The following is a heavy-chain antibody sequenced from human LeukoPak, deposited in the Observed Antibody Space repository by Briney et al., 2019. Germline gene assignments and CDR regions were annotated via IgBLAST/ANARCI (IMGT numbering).Heavy chain of an antibody. CDR1: EFTFSSYA. V-gene: IGHV3-23*01. D-gene: IGHD6-13*01. Sequence: GGSLRLSCAASEFTFSSYAMSWVRQAPGKGLEWVSAISGSGGSTYYADSVKGRFTISRDNSKNTLYLQMNSLRAEDTAVYYCAKGAQYSSSRKYYYYGMDVWGQGTTVTVSS. J-gene: IGHJ6*02. CDR3: AKGAQYSSSRKYYYYGMDV. CDR2: ISGSGGST.